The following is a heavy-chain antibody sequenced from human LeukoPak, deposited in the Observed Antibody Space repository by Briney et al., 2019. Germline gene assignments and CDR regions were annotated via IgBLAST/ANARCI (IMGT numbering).Heavy chain of an antibody. CDR1: EFTFSSYE. CDR3: ATYYGDFDY. Sequence: GGSLRLSCAASEFTFSSYEMNWVRQAPGKGLEWVSYISSSGSTIYYADSVKGRFTISRDNAKNSLYLQMNSLRAEDTAVYYCATYYGDFDYWGQGTLVTVSS. V-gene: IGHV3-48*03. CDR2: ISSSGSTI. D-gene: IGHD4-17*01. J-gene: IGHJ4*02.